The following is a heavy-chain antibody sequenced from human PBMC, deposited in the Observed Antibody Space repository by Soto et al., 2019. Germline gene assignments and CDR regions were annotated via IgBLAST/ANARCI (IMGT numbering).Heavy chain of an antibody. CDR1: GGSFSGYY. Sequence: PSETLSLTCAVYGGSFSGYYWSWIRQPPGKGLQWIGEINHGGGTNYNPSLKSRVTISVDTSKNQFSLKLTSVTAADTAVYYRARGPSRLLIGDSFAWGQGTLVTVSS. D-gene: IGHD2-21*01. CDR3: ARGPSRLLIGDSFA. CDR2: INHGGGT. J-gene: IGHJ5*02. V-gene: IGHV4-34*01.